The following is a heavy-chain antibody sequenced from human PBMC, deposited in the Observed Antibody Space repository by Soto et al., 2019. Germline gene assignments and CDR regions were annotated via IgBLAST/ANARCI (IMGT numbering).Heavy chain of an antibody. CDR1: GGTFSSYA. V-gene: IGHV1-69*13. D-gene: IGHD3-22*01. CDR2: IIPIFGTA. Sequence: SVKVSCKASGGTFSSYAISWVRQAPGQGLEWMGGIIPIFGTANYAQKFQGRVAITADESTSTAYMELNSLRSEDTAVYYCARENKGYYYDSSGYYPPEYWGQGTLVTVSS. CDR3: ARENKGYYYDSSGYYPPEY. J-gene: IGHJ4*02.